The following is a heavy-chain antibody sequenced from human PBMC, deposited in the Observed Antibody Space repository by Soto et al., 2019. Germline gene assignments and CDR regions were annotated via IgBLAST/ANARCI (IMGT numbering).Heavy chain of an antibody. CDR1: GDSVSSNSAA. J-gene: IGHJ5*02. CDR2: TYYRSKWYN. V-gene: IGHV6-1*01. Sequence: KQSQTLSLTCAISGDSVSSNSAAWNWIRQSPSRGLEWLGRTYYRSKWYNDYAVSVKSRITINPDTSKNQFSLQLNSVTPEDTAVYYCARGFPIYSSSSKWNWFDPWGQGTLVTVSS. D-gene: IGHD6-6*01. CDR3: ARGFPIYSSSSKWNWFDP.